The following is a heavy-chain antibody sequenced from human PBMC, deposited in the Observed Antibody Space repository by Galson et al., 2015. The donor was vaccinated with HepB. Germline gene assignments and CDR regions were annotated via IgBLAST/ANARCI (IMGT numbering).Heavy chain of an antibody. CDR1: GFTFSSYG. D-gene: IGHD2/OR15-2a*01. CDR3: ARSPTLSYRGLGDY. V-gene: IGHV3-33*01. CDR2: IWYDGSNK. Sequence: SLRLSCAASGFTFSSYGMHWVRQAPGRGLEWVAVIWYDGSNKYYADSVKGRFTISRDNSKNTLYLQMNSLRAEDTAVYYCARSPTLSYRGLGDYWGQGTLVTVSS. J-gene: IGHJ4*02.